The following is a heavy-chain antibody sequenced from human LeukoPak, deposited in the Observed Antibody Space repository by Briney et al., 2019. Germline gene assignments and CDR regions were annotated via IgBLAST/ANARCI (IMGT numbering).Heavy chain of an antibody. J-gene: IGHJ4*02. CDR1: GYTFTSYG. CDR2: INPSGGST. Sequence: ASVKVSCKASGYTFTSYGISWVRQAPGQGLEWMGIINPSGGSTSYAQKFQGRVTMTRDTSTSTVYMELSSLRSEDTAVYYCARDHYYDSSGYYSGVDYWGQGTLVTVSS. D-gene: IGHD3-22*01. CDR3: ARDHYYDSSGYYSGVDY. V-gene: IGHV1-46*01.